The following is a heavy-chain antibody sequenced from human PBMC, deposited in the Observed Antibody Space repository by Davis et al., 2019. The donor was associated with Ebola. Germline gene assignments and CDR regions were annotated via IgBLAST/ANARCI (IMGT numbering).Heavy chain of an antibody. CDR1: GGSISSSSYY. Sequence: MPSETLSLTCTVSGGSISSSSYYWGWIRQPPGKGLEWIGSIYYSGSTYYNPSLKSRVTISVDTSKNQFSLKLSSVTAADTAVYYCARVYYDFWSGYPYYFDYWGQGTLVTVSS. D-gene: IGHD3-3*01. CDR2: IYYSGST. J-gene: IGHJ4*02. CDR3: ARVYYDFWSGYPYYFDY. V-gene: IGHV4-39*01.